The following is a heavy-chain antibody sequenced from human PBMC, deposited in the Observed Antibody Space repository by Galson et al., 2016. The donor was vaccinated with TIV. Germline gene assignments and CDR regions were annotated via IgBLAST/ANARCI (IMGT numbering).Heavy chain of an antibody. D-gene: IGHD6-19*01. CDR3: AKLWPVYSSAKYYFDF. J-gene: IGHJ4*02. V-gene: IGHV3-30-3*01. CDR2: SAYPGGNK. Sequence: SLRLSCAASGFSFSSHAMHWVRQAPGKGLEWMAFSAYPGGNKHTPDSVNGRFISSTDDSKNTLSLQMNSLTADDTAVYYCAKLWPVYSSAKYYFDFWGQGTLVTVSS. CDR1: GFSFSSHA.